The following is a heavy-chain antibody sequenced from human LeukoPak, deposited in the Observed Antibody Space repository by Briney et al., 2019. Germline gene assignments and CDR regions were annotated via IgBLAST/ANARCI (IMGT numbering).Heavy chain of an antibody. CDR1: GGSISDYF. J-gene: IGHJ5*02. CDR3: ARRRGGFGEGEFDL. V-gene: IGHV4-4*09. CDR2: SHTSGST. D-gene: IGHD4-17*01. Sequence: SETLSLTCTVSGGSISDYFWNWVRQPPGKGLEWIGYSHTSGSTDSKPSLKTRVSISLDTSKNQFSLTLISVTAADTAVYYCARRRGGFGEGEFDLWGKGALVTVSS.